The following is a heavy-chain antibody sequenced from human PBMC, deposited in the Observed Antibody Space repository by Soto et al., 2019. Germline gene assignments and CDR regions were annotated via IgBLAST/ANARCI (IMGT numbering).Heavy chain of an antibody. CDR3: ARGQVVRFDN. D-gene: IGHD4-17*01. CDR2: TYYRSKWYN. V-gene: IGHV6-1*01. CDR1: GDSVSSDSAT. J-gene: IGHJ4*02. Sequence: PSQTLSLTGAVSGDSVSSDSATWNWIRQSPSRGLEWLGRTYYRSKWYNDYGISVKSRVNINPDTTKNQFSLQLSSVTPDDTAVYYCARGQVVRFDNWGQGTLVTVSS.